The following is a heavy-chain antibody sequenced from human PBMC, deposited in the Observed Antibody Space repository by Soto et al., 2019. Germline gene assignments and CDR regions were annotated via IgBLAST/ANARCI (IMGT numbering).Heavy chain of an antibody. CDR1: GDXVSSNSAA. J-gene: IGHJ6*02. CDR2: TYYRSKWYN. D-gene: IGHD1-1*01. CDR3: ARVGRLEPGKYGMDV. Sequence: QXLSLSPAISGDXVSSNSAAWIWIRQSPSRGLEWLGRTYYRSKWYNDYAVSVKSRITINPDTSKNQLSLQLNSVTPEDTAVYYCARVGRLEPGKYGMDVWGQGTTGTVSS. V-gene: IGHV6-1*01.